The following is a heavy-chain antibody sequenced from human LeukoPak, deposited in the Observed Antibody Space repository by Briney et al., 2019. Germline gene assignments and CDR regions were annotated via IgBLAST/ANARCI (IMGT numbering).Heavy chain of an antibody. CDR2: IWYDGSNK. CDR3: ARRGVYGDSDY. D-gene: IGHD4-17*01. V-gene: IGHV3-33*01. CDR1: GFTFSSYG. Sequence: GGSLTLSCAASGFTFSSYGMHWVRQAPGKGLEWVAVIWYDGSNKYYADSVKGRFTISRDNSKNTLYLQMNSLRAEDTAVYYCARRGVYGDSDYWGQGTLVTVSS. J-gene: IGHJ4*02.